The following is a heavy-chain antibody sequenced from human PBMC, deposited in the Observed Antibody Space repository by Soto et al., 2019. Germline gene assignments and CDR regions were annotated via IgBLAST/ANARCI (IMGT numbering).Heavy chain of an antibody. J-gene: IGHJ6*02. CDR1: VDSITTYY. Sequence: PSETLSLTCTVSVDSITTYYWSWIRQPAGKGLEWIGRIDASGNTNYNPSLNSRVTMSIDTSKKQFPLKLTSVTAADTAIYYCARYSSNWFQTEGMDVWGQGTTVTVSS. CDR2: IDASGNT. V-gene: IGHV4-4*07. CDR3: ARYSSNWFQTEGMDV. D-gene: IGHD6-13*01.